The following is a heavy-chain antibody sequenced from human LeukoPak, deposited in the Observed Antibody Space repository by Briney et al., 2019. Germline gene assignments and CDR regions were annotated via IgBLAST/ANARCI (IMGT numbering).Heavy chain of an antibody. CDR2: INPNSGGT. V-gene: IGHV1-2*02. Sequence: ASVKVSCKASGYTFTGYYMHWVRQAPGQGLEWMGWINPNSGGTNYAQKFQGRVTMTRDTSISTAYMELSRLRSDDTAVYYCARGSRGAARPLGKFDYWGQGTLVTVSS. CDR3: ARGSRGAARPLGKFDY. CDR1: GYTFTGYY. J-gene: IGHJ4*02. D-gene: IGHD6-6*01.